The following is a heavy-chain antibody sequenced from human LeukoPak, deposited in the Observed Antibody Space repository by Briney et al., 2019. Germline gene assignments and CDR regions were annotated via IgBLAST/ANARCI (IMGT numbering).Heavy chain of an antibody. V-gene: IGHV3-23*01. CDR2: MSIIDDSI. CDR3: AREGYTSDYAGAFDI. Sequence: PGGSLRLSCVASGSTLRNYIMTWVRQAPGKGLEWVSSMSIIDDSIYYADSVKGRFTISRDNSKSTLSLQMSSLIAEDPGVYYCAREGYTSDYAGAFDIWGQGSVVTVSS. D-gene: IGHD2-2*01. CDR1: GSTLRNYI. J-gene: IGHJ3*02.